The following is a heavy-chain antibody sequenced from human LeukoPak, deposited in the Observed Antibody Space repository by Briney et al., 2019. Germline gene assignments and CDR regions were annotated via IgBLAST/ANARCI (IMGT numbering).Heavy chain of an antibody. J-gene: IGHJ4*02. CDR2: INHSGST. Sequence: SETLSLTCAVYGGSFSGYYWSWIRQPPGKGLEWIGEINHSGSTNYNPSLKGRVTISVDTSKNQFSLKLSSVTAADTAVYYCARVTGYSNRVGYWGRGTLVTVSS. CDR1: GGSFSGYY. CDR3: ARVTGYSNRVGY. D-gene: IGHD4-11*01. V-gene: IGHV4-34*01.